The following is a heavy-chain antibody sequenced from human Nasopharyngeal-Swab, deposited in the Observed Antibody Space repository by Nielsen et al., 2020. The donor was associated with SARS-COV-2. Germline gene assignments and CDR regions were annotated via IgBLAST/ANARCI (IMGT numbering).Heavy chain of an antibody. Sequence: VRQMPGKGLEWIGEIYHSGSTNYNPSLKSRVTISVDKSKNQFSLKLSSVTAADTAVYYCARGYSWCYYYGMDVWGQGTTVTVSS. CDR3: ARGYSWCYYYGMDV. J-gene: IGHJ6*02. CDR2: IYHSGST. V-gene: IGHV4-4*02. D-gene: IGHD6-13*01.